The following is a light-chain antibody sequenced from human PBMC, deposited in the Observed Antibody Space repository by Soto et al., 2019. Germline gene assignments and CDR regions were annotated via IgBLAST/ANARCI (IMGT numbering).Light chain of an antibody. J-gene: IGLJ1*01. CDR2: EVS. CDR1: SSDVGGYNY. Sequence: QSALTQPASVSGSPGQSITISCTGTSSDVGGYNYVSWYQQHPGKAPKLMIYEVSNRPSGVSPRFSGSKSGNTASLTISGLQAEDEADYYCSSYTSSSTYVFGTGTKLTVL. CDR3: SSYTSSSTYV. V-gene: IGLV2-14*01.